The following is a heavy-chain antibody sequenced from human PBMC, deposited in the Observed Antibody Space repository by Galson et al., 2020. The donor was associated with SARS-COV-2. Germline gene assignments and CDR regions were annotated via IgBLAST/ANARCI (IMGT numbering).Heavy chain of an antibody. V-gene: IGHV3-23*01. D-gene: IGHD5-18*01. CDR2: TSGSGCST. CDR1: GFTFSSYA. Sequence: GGSLRLSCAASGFTFSSYAISWVRQAPGKGLEWVSATSGSGCSTYYADSVKGRFTISRDNSKNTLYLQMNSLRAEDTAVYYCAKVPGDGYGYDYWGQGTLVTVSS. J-gene: IGHJ4*02. CDR3: AKVPGDGYGYDY.